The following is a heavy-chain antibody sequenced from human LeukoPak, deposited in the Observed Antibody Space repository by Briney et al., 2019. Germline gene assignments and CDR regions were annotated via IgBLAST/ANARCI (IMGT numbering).Heavy chain of an antibody. V-gene: IGHV4-59*01. CDR3: AREKPITMVRGGHGFDY. J-gene: IGHJ4*02. D-gene: IGHD3-10*01. Sequence: SETLSLTCTVSGGSISSYYWSWIRQPPGKGLEWIGYIYYSGSTNYSPSLKSRVTISVDTSKNQFSLKLSSVTAADTAVYHCAREKPITMVRGGHGFDYWGQGTLVTVSS. CDR1: GGSISSYY. CDR2: IYYSGST.